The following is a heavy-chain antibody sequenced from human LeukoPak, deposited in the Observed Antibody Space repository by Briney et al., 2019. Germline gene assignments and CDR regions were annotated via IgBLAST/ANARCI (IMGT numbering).Heavy chain of an antibody. CDR1: GFTFISYG. CDR2: IWYDGSNK. V-gene: IGHV3-33*06. D-gene: IGHD1-26*01. Sequence: GGSLRRSCAASGFTFISYGMHWVRQAPGKGLEWVAVIWYDGSNKYYADSVKGRFTISRDNSKNTLYLQMNSLRAEDTAVYYCAKDQDVGATLFDYWGQGTLVTVSS. J-gene: IGHJ4*02. CDR3: AKDQDVGATLFDY.